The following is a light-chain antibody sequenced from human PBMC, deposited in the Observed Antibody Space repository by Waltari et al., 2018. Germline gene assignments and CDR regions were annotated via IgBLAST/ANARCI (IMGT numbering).Light chain of an antibody. CDR3: QQSYSTPIT. V-gene: IGKV1-39*01. CDR2: AAS. CDR1: QGISTY. Sequence: DIQMTQSPSSLSVSVGDRVTISCRASQGISTYLNWYQQKPGKAPNLLIYAASSLQSGVPSRFSGSGSGTDFTLIISSLQPEDFASYYCQQSYSTPITFGQAKRLAIK. J-gene: IGKJ5*01.